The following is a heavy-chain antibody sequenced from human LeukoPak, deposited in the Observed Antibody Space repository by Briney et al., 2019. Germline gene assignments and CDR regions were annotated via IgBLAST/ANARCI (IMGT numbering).Heavy chain of an antibody. CDR1: GYTFTSYY. J-gene: IGHJ4*02. CDR3: ARDILTGYCNDY. Sequence: ASVKVSCKASGYTFTSYYMHWVRQAPGQGLEWMGIINPSGGSTSYAQKFQGRVTMTRDMSTSTVYMEPSSLRSEDTAVYYCARDILTGYCNDYWGQGTLVTVSS. V-gene: IGHV1-46*01. CDR2: INPSGGST. D-gene: IGHD3-9*01.